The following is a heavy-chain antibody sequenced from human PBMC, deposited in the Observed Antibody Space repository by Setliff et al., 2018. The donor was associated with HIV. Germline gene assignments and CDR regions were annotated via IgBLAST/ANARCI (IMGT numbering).Heavy chain of an antibody. J-gene: IGHJ4*01. V-gene: IGHV4-59*01. Sequence: PSETLSLTCNVFGVSISSYYWSCVRQPPGKGLEYIGYIYSNGGTNYNPSLKSRVTISVDTSKNQFSLRLSSVTAADTAVYYCARIPHTVHGDFQGYFDHCGHGPLVTGSS. CDR2: IYSNGGT. CDR3: ARIPHTVHGDFQGYFDH. CDR1: GVSISSYY. D-gene: IGHD4-17*01.